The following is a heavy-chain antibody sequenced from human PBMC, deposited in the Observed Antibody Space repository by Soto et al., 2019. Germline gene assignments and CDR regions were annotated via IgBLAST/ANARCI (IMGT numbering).Heavy chain of an antibody. CDR2: IYESGNT. V-gene: IGHV4-30-2*01. D-gene: IGHD2-21*02. J-gene: IGHJ2*01. CDR3: DRAPAIAHWYFDL. Sequence: QLQLQESGSGLVKPSQTLSLTCAVSGGSISSGGAISSNPYSWNWIRQPPGKGLEWIGSIYESGNTYYSPALKSRVSISVDRSKNQFCLNLSSVTAADTAVYYCDRAPAIAHWYFDLWGRGTLATVSS. CDR1: GGSISSGGAISSNPYS.